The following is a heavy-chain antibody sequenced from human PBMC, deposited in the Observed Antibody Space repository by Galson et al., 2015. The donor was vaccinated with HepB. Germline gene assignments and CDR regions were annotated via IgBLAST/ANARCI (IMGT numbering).Heavy chain of an antibody. J-gene: IGHJ5*02. D-gene: IGHD3-22*01. V-gene: IGHV5-51*01. CDR2: IYPGDSDT. Sequence: QSGAEVKKPGESLKISCKGSGYSFTSYWIGWVRQMPGKGLEWMGIIYPGDSDTRYSPSFQGQVTISADKSISTAYLQWSSLKASDTAMYYCARHELPYYYDSSGYAHWFDPWGQGTLVTVPS. CDR1: GYSFTSYW. CDR3: ARHELPYYYDSSGYAHWFDP.